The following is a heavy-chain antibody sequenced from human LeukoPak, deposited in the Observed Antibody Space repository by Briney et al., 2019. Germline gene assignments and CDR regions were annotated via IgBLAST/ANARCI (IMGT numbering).Heavy chain of an antibody. J-gene: IGHJ4*02. CDR3: AKNGPHYYGSGSYFDY. CDR1: GFTFSSYG. D-gene: IGHD3-10*01. CDR2: ISYDGSNK. Sequence: PGRSLRLSCAASGFTFSSYGMHWVRQAPGKGLEWVAVISYDGSNKYYADSVKGRFTISRDNSKNTLYLQMNSLRAEDTAVYYCAKNGPHYYGSGSYFDYWGQGTLVTVSS. V-gene: IGHV3-30*18.